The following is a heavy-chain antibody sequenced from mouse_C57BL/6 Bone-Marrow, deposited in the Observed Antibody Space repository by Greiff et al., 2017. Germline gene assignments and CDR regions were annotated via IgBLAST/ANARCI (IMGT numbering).Heavy chain of an antibody. CDR3: ARMLGRGAMDY. D-gene: IGHD4-1*01. V-gene: IGHV1-63*01. CDR1: GYTFTNYW. Sequence: VQLQESGAELVRPGTSVKMSCKASGYTFTNYWIGWAKQRPGHGLEWIGDIYPGGGYTNYNEKFKGKATLTADKSSSTAYMQFSSLTSEDSAIYYCARMLGRGAMDYWGQGTSVTGSS. J-gene: IGHJ4*01. CDR2: IYPGGGYT.